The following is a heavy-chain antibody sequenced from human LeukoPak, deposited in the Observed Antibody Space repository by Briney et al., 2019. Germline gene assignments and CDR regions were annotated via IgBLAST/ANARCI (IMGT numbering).Heavy chain of an antibody. CDR2: INSDGSST. CDR3: ARGPILGYCSSTSCSHNWFDP. J-gene: IGHJ5*02. V-gene: IGHV3-74*01. D-gene: IGHD2-2*01. CDR1: GFTLSSYW. Sequence: GGSLRLSCAASGFTLSSYWMHWVRQAPGKGLVWVSRINSDGSSTSYADSVKGRFTISRDNAKNTLYLQMNSLRAEDTAVYYCARGPILGYCSSTSCSHNWFDPWGQGTLVTVSS.